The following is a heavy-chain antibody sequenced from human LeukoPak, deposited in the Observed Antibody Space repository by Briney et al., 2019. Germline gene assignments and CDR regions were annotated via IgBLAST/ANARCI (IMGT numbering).Heavy chain of an antibody. J-gene: IGHJ1*01. CDR2: ISAYNGNT. CDR1: GHTVTGYH. D-gene: IGHD4-23*01. Sequence: ASVKVSCKGFGHTVTGYHIHWVRQAPGQGLEWMGWISAYNGNTNYAQKLQGRVTMTTDTSTSTAYMELRSLRSDDTAVYYCARDVDYGGSNAEYFQHWGQGTLVTVSS. CDR3: ARDVDYGGSNAEYFQH. V-gene: IGHV1-18*01.